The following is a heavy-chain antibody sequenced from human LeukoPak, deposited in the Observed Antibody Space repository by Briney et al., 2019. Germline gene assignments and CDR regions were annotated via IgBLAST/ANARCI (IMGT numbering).Heavy chain of an antibody. CDR1: GFTFSSYA. CDR2: VSSNGDST. J-gene: IGHJ2*01. V-gene: IGHV3-64D*09. Sequence: GGSLSLSCSASGFTFSSYAMHWVRQAPGKGLEYVSVVSSNGDSTYYADSMKGRVIISRDNSKNTLYLQMSSLRAEDTAVYYCVKGMTGDYWYFDLWGRGTLVTVSS. D-gene: IGHD3-9*01. CDR3: VKGMTGDYWYFDL.